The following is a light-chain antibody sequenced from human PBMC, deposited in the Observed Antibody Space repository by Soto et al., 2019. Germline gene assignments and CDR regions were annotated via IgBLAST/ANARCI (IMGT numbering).Light chain of an antibody. CDR2: GAS. V-gene: IGKV3-15*01. Sequence: EIVMTQSPATLSVSPGERATLSCRASQSVSSNLAWYQQKPGQAPRLLIYGASTRATGIPARFSGSGSGTDFTLTISSLQSEDFAVYYCQQYSNWPPWTFGQGTKV. CDR3: QQYSNWPPWT. CDR1: QSVSSN. J-gene: IGKJ1*01.